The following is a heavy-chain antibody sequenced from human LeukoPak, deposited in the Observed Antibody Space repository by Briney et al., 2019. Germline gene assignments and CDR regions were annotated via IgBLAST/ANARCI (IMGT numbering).Heavy chain of an antibody. D-gene: IGHD4-11*01. CDR1: GRPIRCYY. CDR2: INYSGDS. J-gene: IGHJ5*02. V-gene: IGHV4-59*01. CDR3: ARYRGKTRVSSLDWFDP. Sequence: PSETLSLTCTLSGRPIRCYYWSWIRQPPEKGLEWMGYINYSGDSNYNPSLKSRVTISVDTSKNQFSLKLSSVTAADTAVYYCARYRGKTRVSSLDWFDPWGQGTLVTVSS.